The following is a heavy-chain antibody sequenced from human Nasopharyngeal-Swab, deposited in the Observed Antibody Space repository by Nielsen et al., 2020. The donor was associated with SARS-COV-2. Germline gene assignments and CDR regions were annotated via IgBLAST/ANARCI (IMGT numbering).Heavy chain of an antibody. D-gene: IGHD5-24*01. CDR3: ARREWLQFDY. J-gene: IGHJ4*02. V-gene: IGHV4-4*02. Sequence: SETLSLTCGVSGDSISSCYWWSWVRQPPGKGLGWRGEIYRSASTNYNPSLKSRITISVDKSKNQFSLKLISVTAADTAVYYCARREWLQFDYWGPGILVTVSS. CDR2: IYRSAST. CDR1: GDSISSCYW.